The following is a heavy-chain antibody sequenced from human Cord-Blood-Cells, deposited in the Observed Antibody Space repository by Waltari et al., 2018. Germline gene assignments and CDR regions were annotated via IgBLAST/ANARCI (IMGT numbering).Heavy chain of an antibody. CDR1: GGSISSYY. J-gene: IGHJ4*02. CDR3: ARRKRSFDY. D-gene: IGHD4-17*01. Sequence: QVQLQESGPGLVKPSETLSLTCTVSGGSISSYYWSWIRQPPGKGLEWIGYIYYSGSTNYNPSHKSRVTISVDTSKNQFSLKLSSVTAADTAVYYCARRKRSFDYWGQGTLVTVSS. CDR2: IYYSGST. V-gene: IGHV4-59*08.